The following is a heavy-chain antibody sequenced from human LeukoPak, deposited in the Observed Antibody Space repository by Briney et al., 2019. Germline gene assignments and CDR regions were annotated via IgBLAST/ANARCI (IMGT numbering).Heavy chain of an antibody. CDR1: GGSFSGYY. V-gene: IGHV4-59*08. D-gene: IGHD2-2*01. J-gene: IGHJ4*02. CDR2: MYYSGST. Sequence: PSETLSLTCAVYGGSFSGYYWSWIRQPPGKGLEWIGYMYYSGSTNYNSSLKSRVTISGDTSKNQFSPKLSSVTAADTAVYYCARRYCSSTSCPIDYWGQGTLVTVSS. CDR3: ARRYCSSTSCPIDY.